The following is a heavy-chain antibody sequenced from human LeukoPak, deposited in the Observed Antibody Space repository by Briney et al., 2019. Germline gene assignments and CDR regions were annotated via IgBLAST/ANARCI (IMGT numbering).Heavy chain of an antibody. CDR2: IIPIFGTA. CDR1: GGTFSSYA. V-gene: IGHV1-69*13. Sequence: SVKVSCKASGGTFSSYAISWVRQAPGQGLEWMGGIIPIFGTANYAQKFQGRVTITADESTSTAYMELSSLRSEDTAVYYCARAQPGGYCSSTSCSKDYYYYYMDVWGKGTTVTVSS. D-gene: IGHD2-2*01. CDR3: ARAQPGGYCSSTSCSKDYYYYYMDV. J-gene: IGHJ6*03.